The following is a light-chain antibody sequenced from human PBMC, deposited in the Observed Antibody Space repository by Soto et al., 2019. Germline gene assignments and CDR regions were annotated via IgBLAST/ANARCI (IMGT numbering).Light chain of an antibody. CDR1: QGISNF. J-gene: IGKJ2*01. CDR3: QQSYTDPPYT. V-gene: IGKV1-39*01. Sequence: DIQMTQSPSSLSASVGDRVTITCRASQGISNFVNWYQQKPGKAPNLLIYAASSLRRGVPSRFSGRGSGTDFTLTISSLQPEDFATYSCQQSYTDPPYTFCQGTKREI. CDR2: AAS.